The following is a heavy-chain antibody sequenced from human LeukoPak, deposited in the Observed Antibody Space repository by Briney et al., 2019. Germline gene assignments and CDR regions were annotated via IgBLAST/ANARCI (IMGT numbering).Heavy chain of an antibody. D-gene: IGHD5-18*01. Sequence: GSLRLSCTASGFTFSSYSLNWVRQPPGKGLEWIGEIYHSGSTNYNPSLKSRVTISVDKSKNQFSLKLSSVTAADTAVYYCAREDTAMVTGFDYWGQGTLVTVSS. CDR1: GFTFSSYS. CDR2: IYHSGST. V-gene: IGHV4-4*02. J-gene: IGHJ4*02. CDR3: AREDTAMVTGFDY.